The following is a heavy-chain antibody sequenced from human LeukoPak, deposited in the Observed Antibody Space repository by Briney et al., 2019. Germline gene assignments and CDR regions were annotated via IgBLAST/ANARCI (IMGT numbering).Heavy chain of an antibody. D-gene: IGHD5-12*01. Sequence: PGGSLRLSCAASGFTFSSYGMHWVRQAPGKGLEWVAVISYDGSNKYYADSVKGRFTISRDNSKNTLYLQMNSLRAEDTAVYYCAREGSRGYSGPHAFDIWGQGTMVTVSS. V-gene: IGHV3-30*03. CDR2: ISYDGSNK. CDR1: GFTFSSYG. J-gene: IGHJ3*02. CDR3: AREGSRGYSGPHAFDI.